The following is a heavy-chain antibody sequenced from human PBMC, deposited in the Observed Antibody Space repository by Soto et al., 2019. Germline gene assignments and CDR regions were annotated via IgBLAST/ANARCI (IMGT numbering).Heavy chain of an antibody. CDR3: ARDKGEGHIFDY. CDR1: GFTFSSYA. Sequence: QVQLVESGGGVVQPGRSLRLSCAASGFTFSSYAMHWVRQAPGKGLEWVAVISYDGSNKYYADSVKGRFTISRDNSKNTLYLQMNSLIAEDTAVYYCARDKGEGHIFDYWGQGTLVTVSS. V-gene: IGHV3-30-3*01. CDR2: ISYDGSNK. J-gene: IGHJ4*02. D-gene: IGHD3-10*01.